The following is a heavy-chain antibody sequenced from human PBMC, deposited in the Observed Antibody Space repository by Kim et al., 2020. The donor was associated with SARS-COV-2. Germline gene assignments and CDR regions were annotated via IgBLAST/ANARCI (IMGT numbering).Heavy chain of an antibody. D-gene: IGHD1-7*01. V-gene: IGHV1-2*06. CDR2: INPHSGDT. J-gene: IGHJ4*02. Sequence: ASVKVSCKASGYTFTAYFLHWVRQAPGQGLDWMGRINPHSGDTNYAQKFQGRVTMTRDTSISTAYMQLSSLTSDDTAVYYCARDSLNWNYRINYWGQGTLVTVSS. CDR1: GYTFTAYF. CDR3: ARDSLNWNYRINY.